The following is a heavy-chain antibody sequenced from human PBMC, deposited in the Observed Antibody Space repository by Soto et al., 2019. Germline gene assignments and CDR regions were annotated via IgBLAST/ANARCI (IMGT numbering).Heavy chain of an antibody. CDR2: IIPILGIA. J-gene: IGHJ4*02. CDR3: ARAYNWHDVPALGY. Sequence: QVQLVQSGAEVKKPGSSVKVSCKASGGTFSSYTISWVRQAPGQGLEWMGRIIPILGIANYAQKFQGRVTITADKSTSTAYMELSSLRSEDTAVYYCARAYNWHDVPALGYWGQGTLVTVSS. D-gene: IGHD1-20*01. CDR1: GGTFSSYT. V-gene: IGHV1-69*02.